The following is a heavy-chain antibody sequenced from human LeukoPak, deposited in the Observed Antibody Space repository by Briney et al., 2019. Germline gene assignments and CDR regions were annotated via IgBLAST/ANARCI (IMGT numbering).Heavy chain of an antibody. CDR1: GGSFSGYY. CDR2: INHSGST. CDR3: ARGRKYYDFWSGYFHYYYMDV. Sequence: PSETLSLTCAVYGGSFSGYYWSWIRQPPGKGLEWIGEINHSGSTNYNPSLKSRVTISVDTSKNQFSLKLSSVTAADTAVYYCARGRKYYDFWSGYFHYYYMDVWGKGTTVTISS. V-gene: IGHV4-34*01. D-gene: IGHD3-3*01. J-gene: IGHJ6*03.